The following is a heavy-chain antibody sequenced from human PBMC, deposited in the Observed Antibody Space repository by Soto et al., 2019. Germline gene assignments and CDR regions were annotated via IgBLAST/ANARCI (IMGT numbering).Heavy chain of an antibody. CDR1: GDSLRVQS. V-gene: IGHV4-34*01. CDR2: LDQSGGT. CDR3: AREDSYGWSGESLDV. Sequence: SETLSLTCSVVGDSLRVQSWNWIRQSPGKGLEWIGELDQSGGTNYNPSLKSRAIISDDTSKNQFSLTLTSVTAADTAVYYCAREDSYGWSGESLDVCGQGTTVTVSS. D-gene: IGHD6-19*01. J-gene: IGHJ6*02.